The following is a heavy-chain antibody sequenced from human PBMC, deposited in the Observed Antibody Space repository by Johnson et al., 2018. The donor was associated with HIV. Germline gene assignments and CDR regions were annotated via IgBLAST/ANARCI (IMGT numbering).Heavy chain of an antibody. CDR1: GFTFDDYG. Sequence: VQLVESGGGVVRPGGSLRLSCAASGFTFDDYGMSWVRPAPGKGLEWVSGMNWHGDSTGYGDFVKGRFTIYSDNAKNALYLQMNSLRAEDTSLYYCAREDPREFHGYGGDGFDIWGQGTMVTVAS. D-gene: IGHD3-16*01. V-gene: IGHV3-20*04. CDR3: AREDPREFHGYGGDGFDI. J-gene: IGHJ3*02. CDR2: MNWHGDST.